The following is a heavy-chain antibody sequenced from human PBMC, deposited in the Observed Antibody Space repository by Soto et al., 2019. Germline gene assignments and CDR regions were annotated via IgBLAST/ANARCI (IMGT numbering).Heavy chain of an antibody. D-gene: IGHD4-17*01. CDR1: GYTFTSYD. Sequence: QVQLVRSGAEVKKPGASVKVSCKASGYTFTSYDLNWVRQASGQGPEWMGWMNPNSGDTGYAQKFQGRVTMTRDTSTSTAYLEVISLRYEDKAVYYCARIGDPHYNYGMDVW. J-gene: IGHJ6*01. CDR3: ARIGDPHYNYGMDV. CDR2: MNPNSGDT. V-gene: IGHV1-8*01.